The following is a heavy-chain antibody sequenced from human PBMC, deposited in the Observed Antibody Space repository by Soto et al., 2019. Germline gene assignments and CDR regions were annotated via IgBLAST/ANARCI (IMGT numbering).Heavy chain of an antibody. V-gene: IGHV1-3*01. CDR3: ARDLVPGYTGFSDY. J-gene: IGHJ4*02. D-gene: IGHD5-12*01. CDR2: INAGNGNT. Sequence: ASVKVSCKASGYTFTSYAMHWVRQAPGQRLEWMGWINAGNGNTKYSQKLQGRVSLTTDTSSTTAYMELRSLTSDDTAVYYCARDLVPGYTGFSDYWGQGTLVTVSS. CDR1: GYTFTSYA.